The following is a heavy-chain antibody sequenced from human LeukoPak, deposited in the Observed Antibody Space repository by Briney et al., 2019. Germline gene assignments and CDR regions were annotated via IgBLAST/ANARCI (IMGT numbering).Heavy chain of an antibody. D-gene: IGHD3-22*01. CDR2: INTDGSTS. CDR3: ARGGSVSGHYTTY. Sequence: GGSLRLSCVASGFTFSSYWMHWVRQPPGKGPVWVSRINTDGSTSSYADSVKGRFTISRDNARNSLYLQMNSLRAEDTAVYYCARGGSVSGHYTTYWGQGTLVTVSS. CDR1: GFTFSSYW. V-gene: IGHV3-74*01. J-gene: IGHJ4*02.